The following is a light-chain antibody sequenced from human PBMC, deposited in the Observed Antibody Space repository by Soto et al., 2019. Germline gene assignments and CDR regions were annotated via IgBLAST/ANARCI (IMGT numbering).Light chain of an antibody. CDR1: SSNIGSNV. V-gene: IGLV1-44*01. CDR3: AAWDDRLNGVV. CDR2: SNN. Sequence: QSVLTQPPSVSGTPGQRVTISCSGSSSNIGSNVVNWYQQLPGTAPKVLIYSNNQRPSGVPDRFSGSKSGTSASLAISGLQSEDGADYYCAAWDDRLNGVVFGGGTKLTVL. J-gene: IGLJ2*01.